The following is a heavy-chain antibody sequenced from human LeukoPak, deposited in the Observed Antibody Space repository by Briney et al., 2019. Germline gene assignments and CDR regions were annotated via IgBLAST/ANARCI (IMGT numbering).Heavy chain of an antibody. Sequence: SQTLSLTCAISGDSVSNNIATWNWVRQSPSRGLEWLGRTYYRSKWYNDYAVSVKSRITINPDTSKNQFSLQLSSVTPEDTAVYYCARGDRYYYYYGMDVWGQGTTVTVSS. J-gene: IGHJ6*02. CDR3: ARGDRYYYYYGMDV. CDR2: TYYRSKWYN. CDR1: GDSVSNNIAT. V-gene: IGHV6-1*01.